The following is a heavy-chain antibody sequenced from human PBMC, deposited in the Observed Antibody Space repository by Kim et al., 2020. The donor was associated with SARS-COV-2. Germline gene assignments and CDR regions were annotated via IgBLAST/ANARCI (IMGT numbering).Heavy chain of an antibody. V-gene: IGHV1-2*06. Sequence: ASVKVSCKASGYTFTGYYMHWVRQAPGQGLEWMGRINPNSGGTNYAQKFQGRVTMTRDTSISTAYMELSRLRSDDTAVYYCARVWGGYCSGGSCQIYYGMDVWGQGTTVTVSS. J-gene: IGHJ6*02. D-gene: IGHD2-15*01. CDR2: INPNSGGT. CDR3: ARVWGGYCSGGSCQIYYGMDV. CDR1: GYTFTGYY.